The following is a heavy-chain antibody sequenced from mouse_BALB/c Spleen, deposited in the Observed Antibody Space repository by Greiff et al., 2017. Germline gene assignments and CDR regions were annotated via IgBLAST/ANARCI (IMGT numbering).Heavy chain of an antibody. CDR3: ARNNYGYVDAMDY. V-gene: IGHV2-2*02. CDR2: IWSGGST. CDR1: GFSLTSYG. D-gene: IGHD1-2*01. Sequence: VKLMESGPGLVQPSQSLSITCTVSGFSLTSYGVHWVRQSPGKGLEWLGVIWSGGSTDYNAAFISRLSISKDNSKSQVFFKMNSLQANDTAIYYCARNNYGYVDAMDYWGQGTSVTVSS. J-gene: IGHJ4*01.